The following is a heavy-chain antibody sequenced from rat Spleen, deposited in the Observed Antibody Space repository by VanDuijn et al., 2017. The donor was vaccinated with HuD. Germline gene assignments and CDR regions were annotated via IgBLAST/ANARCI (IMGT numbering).Heavy chain of an antibody. CDR1: GFTFSDYA. D-gene: IGHD4-2*01. V-gene: IGHV5-17*01. CDR3: ARLDTGEGYFDY. CDR2: IIYDGSST. J-gene: IGHJ2*01. Sequence: EVQLVESGGGLVQPGRSLKLSCAASGFTFSDYAMAWVRQAPKKGLEWVATIIYDGSSTYYRDSVKGRFTISRDNAKSTLYLQMDSLRSEDTATYYCARLDTGEGYFDYWGQGVMVTVSS.